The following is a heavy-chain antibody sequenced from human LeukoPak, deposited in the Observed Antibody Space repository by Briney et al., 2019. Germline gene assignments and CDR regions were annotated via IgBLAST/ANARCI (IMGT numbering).Heavy chain of an antibody. CDR1: GFTFSSYS. Sequence: KPGGSLLLSCAASGFTFSSYSMNWVRQAPGKGLEWVSSISSSSSYIYYADSVKGRFTISRDNAKNSLYLQMNSLRAEDTAVYYCARVGGGYFDYWGQGTLVTVSS. D-gene: IGHD2-15*01. V-gene: IGHV3-21*01. CDR3: ARVGGGYFDY. CDR2: ISSSSSYI. J-gene: IGHJ4*02.